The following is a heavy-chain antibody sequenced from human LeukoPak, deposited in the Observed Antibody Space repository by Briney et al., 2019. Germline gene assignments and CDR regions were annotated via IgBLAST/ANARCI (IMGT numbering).Heavy chain of an antibody. CDR2: ISSSSSYI. D-gene: IGHD1-26*01. CDR3: ARDSGSYYPEYFQY. Sequence: PGGSLRLSCAASGFTFSSYSMNWVRQAPGKGLEWVSSISSSSSYINYADSVKGRITISRDNAKKSLYLQMNSLRAEDTAVYYCARDSGSYYPEYFQYWGQGTLVTVSS. CDR1: GFTFSSYS. V-gene: IGHV3-21*01. J-gene: IGHJ1*01.